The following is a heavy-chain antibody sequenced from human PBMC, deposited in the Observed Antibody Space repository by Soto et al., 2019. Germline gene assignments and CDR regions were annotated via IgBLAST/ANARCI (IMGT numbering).Heavy chain of an antibody. CDR1: GCTLITYA. CDR2: ISSNGDST. V-gene: IGHV3-64D*06. CDR3: VKDRYIDY. J-gene: IGHJ4*02. Sequence: GGSLRLSCSVSGCTLITYAMHWVRQAPAKGLEYVSSISSNGDSTYYADSVKGRFIISRDNSKNTLYLQMSSLRAEDTAVYYCVKDRYIDYWGQGTLVTVSS.